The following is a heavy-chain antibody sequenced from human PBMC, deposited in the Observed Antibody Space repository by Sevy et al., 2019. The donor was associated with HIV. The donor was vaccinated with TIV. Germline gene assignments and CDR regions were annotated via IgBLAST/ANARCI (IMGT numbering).Heavy chain of an antibody. CDR3: TRGGSSGWYRPNYFDY. CDR1: GFTFGDYA. CDR2: IRSKAYVGTT. Sequence: GGSLRLSCTASGFTFGDYAMSWFRQAPGKGLEWVGFIRSKAYVGTTEYAASVKGRFTISRDDSKSIAYLQMNSLKTEDTALYYCTRGGSSGWYRPNYFDYWGQGTLVTVSS. D-gene: IGHD6-19*01. V-gene: IGHV3-49*03. J-gene: IGHJ4*02.